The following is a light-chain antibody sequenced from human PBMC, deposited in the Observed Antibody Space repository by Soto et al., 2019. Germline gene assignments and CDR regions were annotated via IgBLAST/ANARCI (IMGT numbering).Light chain of an antibody. CDR2: DAS. V-gene: IGKV3-11*01. CDR3: QQRSNWPLT. Sequence: EIVLTQSPATLSLSPGERATHSCRASQSVSSYLAWYQQKRGQAPRLLIYDASNRATGIPARFSGSGSGTDFTLTISSLEPEDFAVYYCQQRSNWPLTFGGGTKV. CDR1: QSVSSY. J-gene: IGKJ4*01.